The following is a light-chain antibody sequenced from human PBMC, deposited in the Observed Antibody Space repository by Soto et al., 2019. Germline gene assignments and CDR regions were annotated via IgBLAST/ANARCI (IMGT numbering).Light chain of an antibody. Sequence: DIQMAQSPSSLSASVGDTVTITCQASQDINIYLNWYQQKPGKAPKLLIYDASNLETGVPSRFSGRGSGTDFTFTISSLQPEDVATYYCQQYDTLHITFGQGTRLEIK. J-gene: IGKJ5*01. CDR1: QDINIY. CDR3: QQYDTLHIT. V-gene: IGKV1-33*01. CDR2: DAS.